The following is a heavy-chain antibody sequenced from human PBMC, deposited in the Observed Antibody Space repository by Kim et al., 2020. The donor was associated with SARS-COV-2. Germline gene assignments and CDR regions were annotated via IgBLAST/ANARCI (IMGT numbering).Heavy chain of an antibody. CDR2: INHSGST. J-gene: IGHJ6*03. D-gene: IGHD3-3*01. Sequence: SETLSLTCAVYGGSFSGYYWSWIRQPPGKGLEWIGEINHSGSTNYNPSLKSRVTISVDTSKNQFSLKLSSVTAADTAVYYCARETWIGFLEWHHYYYYMDVWGKGTTVTVSS. CDR3: ARETWIGFLEWHHYYYYMDV. V-gene: IGHV4-34*01. CDR1: GGSFSGYY.